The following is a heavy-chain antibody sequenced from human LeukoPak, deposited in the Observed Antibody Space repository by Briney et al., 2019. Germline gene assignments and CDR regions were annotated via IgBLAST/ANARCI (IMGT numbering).Heavy chain of an antibody. V-gene: IGHV3-7*03. CDR3: TRDNPFGAY. D-gene: IGHD3-16*01. Sequence: PGGSLRLSCAASGFTFSHFWMTWVRQAPGKGLEWVANIKQDASEKYYVDSVKGRFTISRDNAKNSLYLQMNSLRAEDTAVYYCTRDNPFGAYWGQGTLVTVSS. CDR2: IKQDASEK. J-gene: IGHJ4*02. CDR1: GFTFSHFW.